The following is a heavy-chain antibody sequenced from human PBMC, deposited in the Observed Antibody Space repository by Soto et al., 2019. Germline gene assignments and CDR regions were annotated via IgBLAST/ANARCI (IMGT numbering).Heavy chain of an antibody. CDR1: GGTFSSYA. D-gene: IGHD3-22*01. CDR2: IIPIFGTV. Sequence: GASVKVSCKASGGTFSSYAISWVRQAPGQGLEWMGGIIPIFGTVNYAQKFQGRVTITADESTSTAYMELGSLRSEDTAVYYCARAPQNYYDSSGYPRPFDYWGQGTLVTVSS. J-gene: IGHJ4*02. CDR3: ARAPQNYYDSSGYPRPFDY. V-gene: IGHV1-69*13.